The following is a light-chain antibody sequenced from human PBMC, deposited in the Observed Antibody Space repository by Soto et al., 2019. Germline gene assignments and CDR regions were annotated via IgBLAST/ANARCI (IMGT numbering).Light chain of an antibody. CDR2: ANN. V-gene: IGLV1-40*01. Sequence: QSALTQPPSVSAAPGQSVTISCTGSGSNIGAPYDVHWYQQVPGTAPKVLIYANNIRSSGVPARFSGSKSGTSASLAITGLQAEDEADYYCQSYDSSLSGSVFGGGTQLTVL. J-gene: IGLJ3*02. CDR1: GSNIGAPYD. CDR3: QSYDSSLSGSV.